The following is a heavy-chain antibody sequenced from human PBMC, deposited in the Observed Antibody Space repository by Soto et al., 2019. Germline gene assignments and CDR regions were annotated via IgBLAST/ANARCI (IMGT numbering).Heavy chain of an antibody. CDR2: IIPILGSP. D-gene: IGHD1-26*01. Sequence: QVLLVQSGAEVKKPGSSVKVSGKVSGGSFRLYAISWVRQAPGQGLEWMGGIIPILGSPNYAQKFQDRVTIIADESTSTTYMELSSLRSEDAAVYYCASRERVDAFDIWGPGTMVTVSS. J-gene: IGHJ3*02. CDR3: ASRERVDAFDI. CDR1: GGSFRLYA. V-gene: IGHV1-69*01.